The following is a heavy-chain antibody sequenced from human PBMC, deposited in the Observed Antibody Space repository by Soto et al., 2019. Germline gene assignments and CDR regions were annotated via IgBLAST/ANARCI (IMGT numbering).Heavy chain of an antibody. CDR3: AYWRAGYSSGWFLTSFDY. V-gene: IGHV3-23*01. CDR2: ISGSGGST. Sequence: GGSLRLSCAASGFTFSSCAMSWVRQAPGKGLEWVSAISGSGGSTYYADSVKGRFTISRDNSKNTLYLQMNSLRAEDTAVYYCAYWRAGYSSGWFLTSFDYWGQGTLVTVSS. D-gene: IGHD6-19*01. J-gene: IGHJ4*02. CDR1: GFTFSSCA.